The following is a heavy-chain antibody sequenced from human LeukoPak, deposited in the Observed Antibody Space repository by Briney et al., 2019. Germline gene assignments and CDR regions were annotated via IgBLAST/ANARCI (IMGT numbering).Heavy chain of an antibody. Sequence: PSETLSLTCTVSGGSISSGSYHCSWIRHPAGKGLEWIGRIYTSGSTNYNPSLKSRVTISVDTSKNQFSLKLSSVTAAGTAVYYCARYEHGSSANWGQGAQVTVSS. CDR2: IYTSGST. CDR1: GGSISSGSYH. V-gene: IGHV4-61*02. J-gene: IGHJ4*02. CDR3: ARYEHGSSAN. D-gene: IGHD6-6*01.